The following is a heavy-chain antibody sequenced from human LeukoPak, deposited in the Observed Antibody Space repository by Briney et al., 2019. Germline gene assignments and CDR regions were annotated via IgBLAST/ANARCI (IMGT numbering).Heavy chain of an antibody. D-gene: IGHD3-10*01. Sequence: ASVKVSCKASGGTFSSYGISWVRQAPGQGLEWMGWISAYNGNTNYAQKLQGRVTMTTDTSTSTAYMELRSLRSDDTAVYYCARLWFGELSVDPWGQGTLVTVSS. CDR3: ARLWFGELSVDP. CDR2: ISAYNGNT. J-gene: IGHJ5*02. CDR1: GGTFSSYG. V-gene: IGHV1-18*01.